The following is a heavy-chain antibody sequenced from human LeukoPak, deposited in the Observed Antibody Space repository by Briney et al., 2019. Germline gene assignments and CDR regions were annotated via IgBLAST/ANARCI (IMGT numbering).Heavy chain of an antibody. CDR1: GGSISSYY. J-gene: IGHJ4*02. CDR3: PRGVYYDSSGSEGQFDY. V-gene: IGHV4-59*01. Sequence: SETLSLTCTVSGGSISSYYWSWIRQPPAKGLEWTGYIYYSGRTNYHPPLNSRLTISVDTSKNQFSLKLRPATPSDPPGHYCPRGVYYDSSGSEGQFDYWGQGTLVTVSS. D-gene: IGHD3-22*01. CDR2: IYYSGRT.